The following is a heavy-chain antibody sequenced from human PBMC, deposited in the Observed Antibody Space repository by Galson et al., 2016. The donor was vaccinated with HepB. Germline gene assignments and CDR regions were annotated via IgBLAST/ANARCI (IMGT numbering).Heavy chain of an antibody. CDR2: ITRSGDAT. Sequence: SLRLSCAASGFSFSNSGMSWVRQAPGRGLEWVSRITRSGDATHYADFAKGRFTISRDNSKNTLYLYMNSLSAGDTALYYCGKHGGFDYWGQGALVTVSS. CDR1: GFSFSNSG. D-gene: IGHD3-16*01. J-gene: IGHJ4*02. CDR3: GKHGGFDY. V-gene: IGHV3-23*01.